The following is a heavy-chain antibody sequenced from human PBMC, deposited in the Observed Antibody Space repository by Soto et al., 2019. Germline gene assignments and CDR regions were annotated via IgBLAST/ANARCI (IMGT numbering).Heavy chain of an antibody. Sequence: QVQLVQSGAEVKKPGSSVKVSCKASAGTFSSYAISWVRQAPGQGLEWMGGIIPIFGTANYAQKFQGRVTITAVESKSTAYMELSSLRSEVTAVYYCARDVYGSGSEVFDYWGQGTLVTVSS. D-gene: IGHD3-10*01. V-gene: IGHV1-69*12. CDR1: AGTFSSYA. CDR2: IIPIFGTA. CDR3: ARDVYGSGSEVFDY. J-gene: IGHJ4*02.